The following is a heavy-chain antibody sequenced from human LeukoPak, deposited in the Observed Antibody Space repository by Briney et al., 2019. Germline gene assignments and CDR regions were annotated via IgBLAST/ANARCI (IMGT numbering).Heavy chain of an antibody. D-gene: IGHD2-15*01. Sequence: SETLSLTCAVYGGSFSGYYWSWIRQPPGKGLEWIGEINHSGSTNYNPSLKSRVTISVDTSKNQFSLKLSSVTAADTAVYYCARVPYCSGGSCHWGPWVYYGMDVWGQGTTVTVSS. CDR3: ARVPYCSGGSCHWGPWVYYGMDV. J-gene: IGHJ6*02. CDR2: INHSGST. V-gene: IGHV4-34*01. CDR1: GGSFSGYY.